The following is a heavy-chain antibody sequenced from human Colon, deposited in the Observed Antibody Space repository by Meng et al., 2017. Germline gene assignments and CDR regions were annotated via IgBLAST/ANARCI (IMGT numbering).Heavy chain of an antibody. CDR3: ARDERGGPYYFDY. CDR1: GYSFTSYG. V-gene: IGHV1-3*04. Sequence: QVHLVQSGAELKKPGASVKVSCQASGYSFTSYGMHWLRQAPGQRPEWMGWIYTADGNRRYSQRFQDRLTITSDTFARTAYMELSSLRPEDTAVYFCARDERGGPYYFDYWGQGTLVTVSS. J-gene: IGHJ4*02. CDR2: IYTADGNR.